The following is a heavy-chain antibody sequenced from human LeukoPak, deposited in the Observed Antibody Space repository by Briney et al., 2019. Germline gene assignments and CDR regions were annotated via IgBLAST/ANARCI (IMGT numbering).Heavy chain of an antibody. CDR1: GGSFSGYY. D-gene: IGHD5-24*01. J-gene: IGHJ4*02. V-gene: IGHV4-34*01. CDR3: ARRDGYNSLYYFDY. Sequence: PSETLSLTCAVYGGSFSGYYWSWIRQPPGKGLEWIGEINHSGSTNYNPPLKSRVTISVDTSKNQFSLKLSSVTAADTAVYYCARRDGYNSLYYFDYWGQGTLVTVSS. CDR2: INHSGST.